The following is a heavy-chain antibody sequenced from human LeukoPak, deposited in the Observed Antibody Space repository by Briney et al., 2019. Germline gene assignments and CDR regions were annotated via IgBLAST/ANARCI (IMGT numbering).Heavy chain of an antibody. CDR3: ARGFGGYPAFDY. V-gene: IGHV3-30-3*01. D-gene: IGHD5-12*01. Sequence: QSGGSLRLSCAASGFTFSSYAMHWVRQAPGKGLEWVAVISYDGSNKYYADSVKGRFTISRDNAKNSLYLQMNSLRAEDTAVYYCARGFGGYPAFDYWGQGTLVTVSS. CDR1: GFTFSSYA. CDR2: ISYDGSNK. J-gene: IGHJ4*02.